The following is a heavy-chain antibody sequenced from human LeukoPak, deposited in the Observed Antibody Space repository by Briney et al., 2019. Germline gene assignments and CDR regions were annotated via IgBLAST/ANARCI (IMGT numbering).Heavy chain of an antibody. J-gene: IGHJ4*02. CDR2: ISYDGSNE. Sequence: PGGSLRLSCAASGFTFSSYGMHWVRQAPGKGLEWVAVISYDGSNEYYADSVKGRFTISRDNSKNTLYLQMNSLRAEDTAVYYCAKDRSSGWYFLDYWGQGTLVTVSS. D-gene: IGHD6-19*01. V-gene: IGHV3-30*18. CDR3: AKDRSSGWYFLDY. CDR1: GFTFSSYG.